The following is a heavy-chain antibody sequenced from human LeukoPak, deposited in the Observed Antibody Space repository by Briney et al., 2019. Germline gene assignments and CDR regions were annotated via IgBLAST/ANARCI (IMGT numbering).Heavy chain of an antibody. Sequence: PGGSLTLSCAASEFTFDDYAMHWVRQAPGKCLEWVSGISWNSGTIAYADSVKGRFTISRANAKNSLYLQMNSLRADDTALYYCASQPSFGHLLSGFHFDYWGQGTLVTVSS. D-gene: IGHD3-16*01. CDR2: ISWNSGTI. CDR3: ASQPSFGHLLSGFHFDY. CDR1: EFTFDDYA. V-gene: IGHV3-9*01. J-gene: IGHJ4*02.